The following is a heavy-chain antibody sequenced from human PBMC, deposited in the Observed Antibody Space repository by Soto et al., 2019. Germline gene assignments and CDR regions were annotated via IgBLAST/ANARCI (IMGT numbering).Heavy chain of an antibody. V-gene: IGHV3-30-3*01. CDR2: ISYDGSNK. J-gene: IGHJ4*02. CDR3: ARGRTYYHDSSGW. CDR1: GFTFSSYA. Sequence: QVQLVESGGGVVQPGRSLRLSCAASGFTFSSYAMHWVRQAPGKGLEWVAVISYDGSNKYYADSVKGRFTISRDNSKNTLYLQMNSLRAEDTAVYYCARGRTYYHDSSGWGGQGTLVTVSS. D-gene: IGHD3-22*01.